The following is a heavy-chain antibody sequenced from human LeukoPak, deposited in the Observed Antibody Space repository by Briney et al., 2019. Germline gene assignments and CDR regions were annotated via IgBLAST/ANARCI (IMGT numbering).Heavy chain of an antibody. CDR2: IYYSGST. D-gene: IGHD5-18*01. CDR3: ARAPITDTGYSYGLWNFVFDP. Sequence: SETLSLTCTVSGGSISSYYWSWIRQPPGEGPEWIGYIYYSGSTNYNPSLKSRVTISVDTSKNQFSLKLSSVTAADTAVYYCARAPITDTGYSYGLWNFVFDPWGQGTLVTVSS. V-gene: IGHV4-59*01. J-gene: IGHJ5*02. CDR1: GGSISSYY.